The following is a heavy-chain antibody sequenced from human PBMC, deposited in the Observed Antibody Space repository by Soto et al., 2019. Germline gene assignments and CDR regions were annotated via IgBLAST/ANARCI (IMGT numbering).Heavy chain of an antibody. D-gene: IGHD3-22*01. CDR1: GFSLSTSGMC. CDR2: IDWDDDK. CDR3: ARCPGGDSSGYYPFY. V-gene: IGHV2-70*01. Sequence: SGPRLVNPTQTLTLTCTFSGFSLSTSGMCVSWIRQPPGKALEWLALIDWDDDKYYSTSLKTRLTISKDTSKNQVVLTMTNMDPVDTATYYCARCPGGDSSGYYPFYWGQGTLVTVSS. J-gene: IGHJ4*02.